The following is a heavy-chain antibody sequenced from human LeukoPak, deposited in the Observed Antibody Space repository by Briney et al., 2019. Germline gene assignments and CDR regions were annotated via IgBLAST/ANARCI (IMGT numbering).Heavy chain of an antibody. Sequence: GGSLRLSCAASGFTFSSYAMSWVRQAPGKGLEWVSAISDSGGSTYYADSVKGRFTISRDNSKNTLYLQMSSLRVEDTAIFYCAKGDSGTYLTLFDSWGQGTLVTVSS. CDR3: AKGDSGTYLTLFDS. CDR2: ISDSGGST. J-gene: IGHJ4*02. D-gene: IGHD1-26*01. CDR1: GFTFSSYA. V-gene: IGHV3-23*01.